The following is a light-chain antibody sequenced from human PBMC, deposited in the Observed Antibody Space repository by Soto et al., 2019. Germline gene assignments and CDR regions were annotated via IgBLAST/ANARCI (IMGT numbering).Light chain of an antibody. V-gene: IGKV4-1*01. CDR3: QQYYTTPVT. Sequence: DIVMTQSPDSLAVSLGERATINYKSSQTVLHGSNYLAWYQQRPGQPPKLLIYWASTRESGVPGRFSGSGSETDFTLTISSLQAEDVAIYYCQQYYTTPVTFGQGTKVELK. J-gene: IGKJ1*01. CDR1: QTVLHGSNY. CDR2: WAS.